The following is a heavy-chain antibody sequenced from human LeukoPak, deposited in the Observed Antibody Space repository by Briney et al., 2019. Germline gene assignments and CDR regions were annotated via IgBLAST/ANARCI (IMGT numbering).Heavy chain of an antibody. J-gene: IGHJ6*03. CDR2: ISGSGGST. CDR1: GFTSSSYA. Sequence: GGSLRLSCAASGFTSSSYAMSWVRQAPGKGLEWVSAISGSGGSTYYADSVKGRFTISRDNSKNTLYLQMNSLRAEDTAVYYCARGLHDYYYYYYMDVWGKGTTVTVSS. D-gene: IGHD4-11*01. V-gene: IGHV3-23*01. CDR3: ARGLHDYYYYYYMDV.